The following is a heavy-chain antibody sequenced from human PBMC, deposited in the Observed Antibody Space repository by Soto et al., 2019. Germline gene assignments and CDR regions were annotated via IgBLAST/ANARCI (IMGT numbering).Heavy chain of an antibody. Sequence: GGSLRLSCAASGFTFSSYAMSWVRQAPGKGLEWVSAISGSGGSTYYADSVKGRFTISRDNARNSLYLQMDSLRDEDTALYYCAQGRYDFWSPYYFDSWGQGPLVTVSP. CDR1: GFTFSSYA. V-gene: IGHV3-23*01. D-gene: IGHD3-3*01. CDR3: AQGRYDFWSPYYFDS. CDR2: ISGSGGST. J-gene: IGHJ4*02.